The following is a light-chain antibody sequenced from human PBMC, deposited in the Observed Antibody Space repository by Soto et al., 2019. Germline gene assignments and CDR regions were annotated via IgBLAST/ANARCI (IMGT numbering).Light chain of an antibody. CDR1: GSDIGSYKY. V-gene: IGLV2-14*03. J-gene: IGLJ1*01. CDR2: EVN. CDR3: ASYTSISSLGV. Sequence: QSVLTQPASVSGSPGHSITISCTGTGSDIGSYKYVYWYQQHSGNAPKLIIFEVNNRPSGVSDRFSGSKSGNTASLIISGRQTEDEADYYCASYTSISSLGVFGTGTKDTVL.